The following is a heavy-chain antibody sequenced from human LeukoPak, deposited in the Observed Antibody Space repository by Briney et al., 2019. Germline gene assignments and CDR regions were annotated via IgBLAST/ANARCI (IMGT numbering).Heavy chain of an antibody. CDR3: AKDRAYYYDSSGPAFDY. CDR2: ISGSGGTT. V-gene: IGHV3-23*01. D-gene: IGHD3-22*01. J-gene: IGHJ4*02. Sequence: PGGSLRLSCAASGFTFSSYAMNWVRQAPGKGLEWISAISGSGGTTYYADSVKGRFTISRDNSKNTLYLQMSSLRAEDTAVYYCAKDRAYYYDSSGPAFDYWGQGTLVTVSS. CDR1: GFTFSSYA.